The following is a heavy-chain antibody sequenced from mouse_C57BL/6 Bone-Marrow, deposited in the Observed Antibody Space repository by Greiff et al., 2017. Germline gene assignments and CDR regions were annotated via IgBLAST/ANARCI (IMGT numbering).Heavy chain of an antibody. V-gene: IGHV2-2*01. J-gene: IGHJ3*01. CDR2: LWSGGST. CDR1: GFSLTSYG. CDR3: AKADGYLFAY. D-gene: IGHD2-3*01. Sequence: QVQLKESGPGLVQPSQSLSITCTVSGFSLTSYGVHWVRQSPGKGLEWLGVLWSGGSTDYNAAFISRLSISKDNSKSQVFFKMNSPQADDRAIYYCAKADGYLFAYWGQGTLVTVSA.